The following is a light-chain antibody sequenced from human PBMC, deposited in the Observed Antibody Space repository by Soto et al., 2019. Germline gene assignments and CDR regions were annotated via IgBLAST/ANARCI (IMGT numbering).Light chain of an antibody. CDR1: SSDVGGFNY. J-gene: IGLJ1*01. V-gene: IGLV2-14*01. CDR3: SSYSTTRILFV. Sequence: QSALTQPASVSGSPGQSITISCTGTSSDVGGFNYVSWYQHHPGKAPKLIIYDVTNRPSGVSDRFSGSKSGNTASLTISGLQAEDEVDYYCSSYSTTRILFVFGTGTKLTVL. CDR2: DVT.